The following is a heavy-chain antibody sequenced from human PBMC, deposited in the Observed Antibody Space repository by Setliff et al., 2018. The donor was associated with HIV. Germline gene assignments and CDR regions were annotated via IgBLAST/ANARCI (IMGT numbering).Heavy chain of an antibody. D-gene: IGHD3-22*01. CDR3: AKCSEMLGTPATTSGYYCGWFDP. Sequence: ASVKVSCKASSYTFTRYGISWVRQAPGQGLEWMGWISGYNGNTKYAQSFQGRVAMTTETSTSTAYMEMRSLRSDDTAVYYCAKCSEMLGTPATTSGYYCGWFDPWGQGTLVTVSS. J-gene: IGHJ5*02. CDR1: SYTFTRYG. CDR2: ISGYNGNT. V-gene: IGHV1-18*01.